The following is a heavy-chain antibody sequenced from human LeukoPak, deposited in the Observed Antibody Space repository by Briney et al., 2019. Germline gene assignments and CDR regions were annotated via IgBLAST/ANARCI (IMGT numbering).Heavy chain of an antibody. CDR1: GFTFSSYG. J-gene: IGHJ5*02. Sequence: GGSLRLSCAASGFTFSSYGMHWVRQAPGKGLEWVAVIWYDGSNKYYAGSVKGRFTISRDNSKNTLYLQMNSLRAEDTAVYYCARGSTITMVRYNWFDPWGQGTLVTVSS. CDR2: IWYDGSNK. V-gene: IGHV3-33*01. D-gene: IGHD3-10*01. CDR3: ARGSTITMVRYNWFDP.